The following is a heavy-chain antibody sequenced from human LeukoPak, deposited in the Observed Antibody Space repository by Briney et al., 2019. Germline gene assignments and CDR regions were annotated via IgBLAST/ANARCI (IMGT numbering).Heavy chain of an antibody. CDR1: GFSFSNYG. V-gene: IGHV3-23*01. CDR3: AKTTGSGSYYNTFDI. Sequence: PGGSLRLSCAASGFSFSNYGMSWVRQAPGKGLEWVSVISGSGGSTDHADSVKGRFTISRDNSKNTLYLQMNSLRGEDTAVYYCAKTTGSGSYYNTFDIWGQGTMVTVSS. J-gene: IGHJ3*02. CDR2: ISGSGGST. D-gene: IGHD3-10*01.